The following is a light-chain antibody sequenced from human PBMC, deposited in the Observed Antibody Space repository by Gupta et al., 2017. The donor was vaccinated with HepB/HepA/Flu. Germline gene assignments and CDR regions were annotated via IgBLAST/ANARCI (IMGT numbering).Light chain of an antibody. CDR1: SSDVGAYNY. Sequence: QSALTQPASVSGSPGQSITISCTGTSSDVGAYNYVSWYQQHPGRAPKLMIYDVSNRPSGVSNRFSGSKSANTASLTISGLQTEDESDYYCSSYTSISTHVFGTGTKVTVL. CDR3: SSYTSISTHV. CDR2: DVS. J-gene: IGLJ1*01. V-gene: IGLV2-14*03.